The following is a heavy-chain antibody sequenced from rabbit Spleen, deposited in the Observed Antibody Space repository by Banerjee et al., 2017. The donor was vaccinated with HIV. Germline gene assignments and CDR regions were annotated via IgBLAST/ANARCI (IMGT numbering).Heavy chain of an antibody. CDR2: IDSGSSGFT. CDR1: GVSFSSSPY. CDR3: ARDTSSSFSSYGMDL. D-gene: IGHD1-1*01. J-gene: IGHJ6*01. V-gene: IGHV1S40*01. Sequence: QSLEASGGDLVKHGASLTLTCTASGVSFSSSPYMCWVRQAPGKGLDWIACIDSGSSGFTYFATWAKGRFTISKTSSTTVTLQMTRLTAADTATYFCARDTSSSFSSYGMDLLGPGTLVTVS.